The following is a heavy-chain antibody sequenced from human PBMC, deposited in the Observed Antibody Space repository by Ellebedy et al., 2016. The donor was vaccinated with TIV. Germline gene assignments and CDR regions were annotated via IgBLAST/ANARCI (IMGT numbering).Heavy chain of an antibody. CDR2: ISARGGTI. Sequence: GESLKISCAASGFSFSSFAMIWVRQSPGKGLEWVSDISARGGTIHYADSVKGRFTISRDNSKNTLFLQMNNLRVEDTAVYYCAKDFNWYSGYWGPGTLVTVSS. J-gene: IGHJ4*02. D-gene: IGHD2-21*01. CDR3: AKDFNWYSGY. CDR1: GFSFSSFA. V-gene: IGHV3-23*01.